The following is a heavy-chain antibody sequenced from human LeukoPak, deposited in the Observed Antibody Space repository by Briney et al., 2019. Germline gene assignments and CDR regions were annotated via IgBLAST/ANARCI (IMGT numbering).Heavy chain of an antibody. CDR3: ARDPIYYGSGSHLFDY. CDR2: IKQDGSEK. Sequence: GGSLRLSCAAPGFTFSSYWMSWVRQAPGKGLEWVANIKQDGSEKYYVDPVKGRFTISRDNAKNSLYLQMNSLRAEDTAVYYCARDPIYYGSGSHLFDYWGQGTLVTVSS. J-gene: IGHJ4*02. D-gene: IGHD3-10*01. V-gene: IGHV3-7*01. CDR1: GFTFSSYW.